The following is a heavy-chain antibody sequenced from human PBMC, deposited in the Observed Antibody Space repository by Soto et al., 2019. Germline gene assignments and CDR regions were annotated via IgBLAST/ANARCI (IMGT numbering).Heavy chain of an antibody. CDR1: GDSITSYY. CDR3: VRNALGWFVP. V-gene: IGHV4-59*12. Sequence: SETLSLTCSVSGDSITSYYWSWIRQPPGKGLEWIGNFYYSGSTHYNPSLKSRVTISVDTSKNQFSLNLTSVTAEDTAIYYCVRNALGWFVPWGQGTLVTVSS. D-gene: IGHD7-27*01. J-gene: IGHJ5*02. CDR2: FYYSGST.